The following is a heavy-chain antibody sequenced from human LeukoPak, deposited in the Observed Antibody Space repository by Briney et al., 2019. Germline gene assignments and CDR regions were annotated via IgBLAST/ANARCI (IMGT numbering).Heavy chain of an antibody. J-gene: IGHJ4*02. CDR3: AKDIQCTY. V-gene: IGHV3-23*01. D-gene: IGHD2-8*01. Sequence: GGSLRLSCAASGFTFSSAAMTWVRQAPGKGLEWVSLISPTGGNTFYADSVKGRFTISRDNSKNTLYLEMNSLRAEDTAVYFCAKDIQCTYWGQGALVTVPS. CDR2: ISPTGGNT. CDR1: GFTFSSAA.